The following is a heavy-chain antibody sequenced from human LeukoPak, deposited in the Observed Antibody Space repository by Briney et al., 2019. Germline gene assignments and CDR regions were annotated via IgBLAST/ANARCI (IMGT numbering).Heavy chain of an antibody. Sequence: GGSLRLSCAASGCTFSSYAMIWVRQAPGKGLEWVSTTSGSGGSSYYADSVKGRFTISRDNSKNTLYLQMNSLRAEDTAVYYCAKAGYSYGIPFFDYWGQGTLVTVSS. CDR2: TSGSGGSS. D-gene: IGHD5-18*01. CDR3: AKAGYSYGIPFFDY. V-gene: IGHV3-23*01. CDR1: GCTFSSYA. J-gene: IGHJ4*02.